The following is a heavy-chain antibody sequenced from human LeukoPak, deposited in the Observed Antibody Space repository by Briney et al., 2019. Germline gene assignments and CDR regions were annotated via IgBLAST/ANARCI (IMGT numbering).Heavy chain of an antibody. Sequence: GGSLRLSCEASGFTFSNYPMSWVRQAPGRGVEWVSVISESGDVTHYADAMKGRFTISRDNAKNTLNLQMNSLRAEDTAIYYCARDSSHYLGSSDYWGQGTLVTVSS. J-gene: IGHJ4*02. D-gene: IGHD6-6*01. CDR1: GFTFSNYP. V-gene: IGHV3-23*01. CDR3: ARDSSHYLGSSDY. CDR2: ISESGDVT.